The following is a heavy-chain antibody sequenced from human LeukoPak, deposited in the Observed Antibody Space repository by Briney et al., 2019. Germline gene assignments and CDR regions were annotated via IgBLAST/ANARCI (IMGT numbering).Heavy chain of an antibody. D-gene: IGHD1-1*01. CDR2: ISWNSGSI. CDR1: GFTFDDYA. J-gene: IGHJ6*03. V-gene: IGHV3-9*03. Sequence: TLRLSCAASGFTFDDYAMHWVRQAPGKGLEWVSGISWNSGSIGYADSVKGRLTISRDNAKNSLYLQMNSLRAEDMALYYCAKGGGGTTYYYMDVFGKGTTVTGSS. CDR3: AKGGGGTTYYYMDV.